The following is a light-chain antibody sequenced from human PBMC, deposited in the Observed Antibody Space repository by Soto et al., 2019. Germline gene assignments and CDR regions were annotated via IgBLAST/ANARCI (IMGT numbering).Light chain of an antibody. CDR1: SSDVGGFDY. V-gene: IGLV2-14*03. Sequence: QSVLTQPPSASGSPGQSVTISCTGTSSDVGGFDYVSWYQQHPGKAPKLMIFDVSNRPSGVSDRFSGSKSGNTASLTISGLQAEDEADYYCSSYTTSGPKLFGTGTKFTVL. CDR3: SSYTTSGPKL. CDR2: DVS. J-gene: IGLJ1*01.